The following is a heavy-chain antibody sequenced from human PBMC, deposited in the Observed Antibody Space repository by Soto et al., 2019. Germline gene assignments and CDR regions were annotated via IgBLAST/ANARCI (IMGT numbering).Heavy chain of an antibody. CDR1: GDSISSYY. D-gene: IGHD5-12*01. V-gene: IGHV4-59*01. Sequence: TLSLTCTVSGDSISSYYWSWIRQPPGKGLEWIGYIYYSGSTNYNPSLKSRVTISVDTSKNQFSLKLSSVTAADTAVYYCARACGGYADYWGQGALVTVSS. CDR3: ARACGGYADY. CDR2: IYYSGST. J-gene: IGHJ4*02.